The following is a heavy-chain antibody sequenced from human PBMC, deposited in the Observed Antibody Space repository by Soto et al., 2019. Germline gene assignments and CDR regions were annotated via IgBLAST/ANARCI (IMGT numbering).Heavy chain of an antibody. CDR2: IWYDGSNK. CDR3: ARDLTPTGSGMDV. V-gene: IGHV3-33*01. D-gene: IGHD3-9*01. CDR1: GFTFSSYG. Sequence: GGSLRLSCAASGFTFSSYGMHWARQAPGKGPEWVAVIWYDGSNKYYADSVKGRFTISRDNSKNTLYLQMNSLRAEDTAVYYCARDLTPTGSGMDVWGQGTTVTVSS. J-gene: IGHJ6*02.